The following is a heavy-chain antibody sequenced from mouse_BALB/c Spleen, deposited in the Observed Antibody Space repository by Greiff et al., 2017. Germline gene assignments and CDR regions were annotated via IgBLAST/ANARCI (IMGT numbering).Heavy chain of an antibody. CDR3: AREGMITTCAMDY. Sequence: EVQLQESGPGLVKPSQSLSLTCSVTGYSITSGYYWNWLRQFPGNKLEWMGYISYDGSNNYNPSLKNRISITRDTSKNQFFLKLNSVTTEDTATYYCAREGMITTCAMDYWGQGTSVTVSS. CDR1: GYSITSGYY. D-gene: IGHD2-4*01. CDR2: ISYDGSN. J-gene: IGHJ4*01. V-gene: IGHV3-6*02.